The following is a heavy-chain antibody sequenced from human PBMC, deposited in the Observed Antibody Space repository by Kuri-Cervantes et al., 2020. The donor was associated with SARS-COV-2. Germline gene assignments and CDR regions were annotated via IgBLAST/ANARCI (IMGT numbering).Heavy chain of an antibody. CDR3: AMTGSYTSYGLGH. CDR2: INNDGSST. CDR1: GFTFSSQW. D-gene: IGHD5-18*01. V-gene: IGHV3-74*01. Sequence: GESLKISCLASGFTFSSQWMFWVRQVPGKGLMWLSRINNDGSSTIYVDSVKGRFTTSRDNAKKSVFLQMNSLRPEDTGVYYCAMTGSYTSYGLGHWGQGTLVTVSS. J-gene: IGHJ4*02.